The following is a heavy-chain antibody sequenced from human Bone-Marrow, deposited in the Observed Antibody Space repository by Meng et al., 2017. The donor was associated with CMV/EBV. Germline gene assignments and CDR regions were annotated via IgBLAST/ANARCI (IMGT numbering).Heavy chain of an antibody. J-gene: IGHJ4*02. Sequence: VQLVESGGGLVKPGGSLRLSCAVSGFTVTEKHLNWVRQVPGKGLEWVSMYATDGRTFYADSVKGRFTISRDNSKNSVYLQMNSLRVEDTAVYYCMNTPPGDWGQGTLVTVSS. CDR2: YATDGRT. V-gene: IGHV3-66*01. D-gene: IGHD1/OR15-1a*01. CDR3: MNTPPGD. CDR1: GFTVTEKH.